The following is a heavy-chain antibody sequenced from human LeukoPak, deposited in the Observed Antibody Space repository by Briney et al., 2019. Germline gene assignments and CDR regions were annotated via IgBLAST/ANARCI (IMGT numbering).Heavy chain of an antibody. J-gene: IGHJ4*02. CDR3: ARVLAFCSGGSCYSALDY. V-gene: IGHV4-39*07. CDR2: ISYIGST. CDR1: GGSISSSSYY. D-gene: IGHD2-15*01. Sequence: PSETLSLTCTVSGGSISSSSYYWGWIRQPPGKGLEWLGSISYIGSTYYNPSLKSRVTISVDTSKNQFSLKLSSVTAADTAVYYCARVLAFCSGGSCYSALDYWGQGTLVTVSS.